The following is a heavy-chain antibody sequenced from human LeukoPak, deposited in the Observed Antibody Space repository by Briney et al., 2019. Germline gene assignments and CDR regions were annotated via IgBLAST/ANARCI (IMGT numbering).Heavy chain of an antibody. Sequence: GGSLRLSCAASGFTFSQYWMHWVRQVPGKGPVCVSGINSDGRSTYYAGFVKGRFTISRDNAKNTLYLQMNSLGAEDTAIYYCARGTSSWNDEGWFDPWGQGTLVTVSS. CDR2: INSDGRST. CDR1: GFTFSQYW. V-gene: IGHV3-74*01. D-gene: IGHD1-1*01. J-gene: IGHJ5*02. CDR3: ARGTSSWNDEGWFDP.